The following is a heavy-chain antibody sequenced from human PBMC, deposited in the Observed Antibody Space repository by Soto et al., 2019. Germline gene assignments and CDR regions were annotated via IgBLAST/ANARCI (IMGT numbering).Heavy chain of an antibody. J-gene: IGHJ5*02. V-gene: IGHV4-31*03. D-gene: IGHD5-12*01. CDR1: GGSISSGGYY. Sequence: SETLSLTCTVSGGSISSGGYYWSWIRQHPGKGLEWIGYIYYSGSTYYNPSLKSRVTISVDTSKNQFSLKLSSVTAADTAVYYCARTSGYDFSWFDPWGQGTLVTVSS. CDR3: ARTSGYDFSWFDP. CDR2: IYYSGST.